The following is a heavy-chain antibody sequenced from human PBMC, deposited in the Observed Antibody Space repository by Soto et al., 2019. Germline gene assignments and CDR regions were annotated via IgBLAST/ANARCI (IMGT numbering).Heavy chain of an antibody. CDR3: ARGPHSDYALDS. D-gene: IGHD4-17*01. Sequence: SETLSLTCAVYGGSFSGYYWSWIRQPPGKGLEWIGEINHSGSTNYNPSLKSRVTISVDTSKNQFSLKLSSVTAADTAVYYCARGPHSDYALDSWGQGTLDTGSS. CDR2: INHSGST. J-gene: IGHJ4*02. V-gene: IGHV4-34*01. CDR1: GGSFSGYY.